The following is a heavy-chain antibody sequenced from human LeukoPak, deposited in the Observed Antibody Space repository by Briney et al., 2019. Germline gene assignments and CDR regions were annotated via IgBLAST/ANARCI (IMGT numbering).Heavy chain of an antibody. CDR1: GFTFSNYG. D-gene: IGHD4-17*01. V-gene: IGHV3-30*02. Sequence: PGGSLRLSCAASGFTFSNYGMHWVRQAPGKGLEWVAFIRFGGSNKYYADSVKGRFTISRDNSKSTLYLQMHSLRPEDTAMYYCAKSRYGDEVDYWGQGTLVTVSS. CDR2: IRFGGSNK. J-gene: IGHJ4*02. CDR3: AKSRYGDEVDY.